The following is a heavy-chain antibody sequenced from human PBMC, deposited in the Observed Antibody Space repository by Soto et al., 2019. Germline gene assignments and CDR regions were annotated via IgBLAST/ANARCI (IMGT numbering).Heavy chain of an antibody. D-gene: IGHD6-13*01. V-gene: IGHV4-39*01. Sequence: SETLSLTCTVSGGSISSSSYYWGWIRQPPGKGLEWIGSIYYSGSTYYNPSLKSRVTISVDTSKNQFSLKLSSVTAADTAVYYCARQEEQQQVINWFDPWGQGTLVTVSS. CDR3: ARQEEQQQVINWFDP. CDR2: IYYSGST. J-gene: IGHJ5*02. CDR1: GGSISSSSYY.